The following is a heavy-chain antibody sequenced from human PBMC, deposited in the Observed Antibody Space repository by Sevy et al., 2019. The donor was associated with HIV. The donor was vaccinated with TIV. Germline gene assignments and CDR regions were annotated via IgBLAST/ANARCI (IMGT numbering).Heavy chain of an antibody. J-gene: IGHJ4*02. D-gene: IGHD3-16*02. CDR3: ARALADWGSFHYSS. CDR2: IKQDGTDK. CDR1: GFTFATYW. Sequence: LSLTCAASGFTFATYWMTWVRQARGKGLEWVAYIKQDGTDKYYVDSVRGRFTISRDNGKNSLYLQMSSLRAEDTAVYFCARALADWGSFHYSSWGRGTLVTVSS. V-gene: IGHV3-7*01.